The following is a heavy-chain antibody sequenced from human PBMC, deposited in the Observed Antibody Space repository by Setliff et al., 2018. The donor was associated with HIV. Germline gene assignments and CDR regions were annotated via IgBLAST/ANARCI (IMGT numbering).Heavy chain of an antibody. CDR2: INAGNGNT. CDR3: STSPRGLGVAATGRRYLHH. CDR1: GYTFTTYG. V-gene: IGHV1-3*01. D-gene: IGHD6-19*01. Sequence: ASVKVSCKASGYTFTTYGMHWVRQAPGQRLEWMAWINAGNGNTKYSQKFQGRVTITGDTSASTVYMELRSLRSEDTAVYYCSTSPRGLGVAATGRRYLHHWGQGTLVTVSS. J-gene: IGHJ1*01.